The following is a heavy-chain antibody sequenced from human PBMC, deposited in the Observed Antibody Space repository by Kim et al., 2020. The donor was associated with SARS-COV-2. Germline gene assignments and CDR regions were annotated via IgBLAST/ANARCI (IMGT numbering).Heavy chain of an antibody. CDR2: INPNSGGT. CDR3: ARGSRRSMVRGVMPIDY. D-gene: IGHD3-10*01. CDR1: GYTFTGYY. V-gene: IGHV1-2*02. Sequence: ASVKVSCKASGYTFTGYYMHWVRQAPGQGLEWMGWINPNSGGTNYAQKFQGRVTMTRDTSISTAYMELSRLRSDDTAVYYCARGSRRSMVRGVMPIDYWGQGTLVTVSS. J-gene: IGHJ4*02.